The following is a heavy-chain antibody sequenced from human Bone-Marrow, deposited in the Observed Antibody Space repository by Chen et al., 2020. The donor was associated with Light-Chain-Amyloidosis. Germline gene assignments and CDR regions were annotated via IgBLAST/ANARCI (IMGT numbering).Heavy chain of an antibody. D-gene: IGHD1-1*01. CDR3: ARGDGLGTVDGIRYHGVDV. J-gene: IGHJ6*02. CDR1: GGSMTTHF. V-gene: IGHV4-59*11. CDR2: FRYVGGP. Sequence: QMQLRESGPGLVKPSETLSLTCDVSGGSMTTHFFYCMRQAPGKGLEWIGYFRYVGGPRYSPSLASRMSIAGDTSKNQFSLKINCVTAADTAVYYCARGDGLGTVDGIRYHGVDVWGPGITVTVSS.